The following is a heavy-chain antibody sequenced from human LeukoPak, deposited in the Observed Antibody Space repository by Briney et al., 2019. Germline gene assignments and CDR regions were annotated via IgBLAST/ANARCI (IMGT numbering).Heavy chain of an antibody. CDR2: FNPEDAET. Sequence: ASVKVSCKVSGHTLSDLSKHWVRQAPGKGLEWMGGFNPEDAETIYAQKFQGRVTMTEDTSTDTVYMELNSLISDDTAVYYCATPVPHDTSGYYYRFDYWGQGTLVTVSS. J-gene: IGHJ4*02. CDR3: ATPVPHDTSGYYYRFDY. D-gene: IGHD3-22*01. V-gene: IGHV1-24*01. CDR1: GHTLSDLS.